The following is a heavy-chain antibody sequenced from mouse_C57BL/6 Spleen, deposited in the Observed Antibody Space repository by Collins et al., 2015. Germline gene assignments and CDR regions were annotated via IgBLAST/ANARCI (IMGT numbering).Heavy chain of an antibody. V-gene: IGHV1-69*01. CDR2: IDPSDSYT. Sequence: QVQLQQPGAELVMPGASVKLSCKASGYTFTSYWMHWVKQRPGQGLEWIGEIDPSDSYTNCNQKFKGKSTLTVDKSSSTAYMQLSSLTSEDSAVYYCARGGGTTVVATNFDCWGQGTTLTVSS. D-gene: IGHD1-1*01. CDR3: ARGGGTTVVATNFDC. J-gene: IGHJ2*01. CDR1: GYTFTSYW.